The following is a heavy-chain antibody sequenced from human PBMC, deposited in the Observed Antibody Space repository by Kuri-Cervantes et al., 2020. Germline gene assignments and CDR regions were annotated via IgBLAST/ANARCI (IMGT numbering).Heavy chain of an antibody. D-gene: IGHD3-22*01. V-gene: IGHV1-2*02. CDR2: INPNSGGT. CDR1: GYTFTGYY. Sequence: ASVKVSCKASGYTFTGYYMHWVRQAPGQGLEWMGWINPNSGGTNYAQKFQGRVTVTRDTSISTAYMELSRLRSDDTAVYYCAREPAAYYYDSSGYYPPTQNWFDPWGQGTLVTVSS. J-gene: IGHJ5*02. CDR3: AREPAAYYYDSSGYYPPTQNWFDP.